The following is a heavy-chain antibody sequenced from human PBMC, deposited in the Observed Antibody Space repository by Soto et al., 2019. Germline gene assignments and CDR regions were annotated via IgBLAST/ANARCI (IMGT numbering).Heavy chain of an antibody. J-gene: IGHJ4*02. Sequence: SETLSLTCAVYGGSFSGYYWTWIRQPPGKGLEWIGYIYYSGSTNYNPSLKSRVTISVDTSKNQFSLKLSSVTAADTAVYYCARHHDSWGQGTLVTVSS. CDR1: GGSFSGYY. CDR2: IYYSGST. CDR3: ARHHDS. V-gene: IGHV4-59*08.